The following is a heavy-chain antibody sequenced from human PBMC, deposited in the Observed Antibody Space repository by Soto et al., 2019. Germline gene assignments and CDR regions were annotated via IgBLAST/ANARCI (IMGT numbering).Heavy chain of an antibody. Sequence: SETLSLTCVVSDGSISSYDWWTWVRQPPGKGLEWIGKMYHSGGADYSPSLKGRVTISADSSKNHFSLRLTGVTAADMAVYYCATGNVDSMLEYWGQGTQVTVSS. CDR1: DGSISSYDW. J-gene: IGHJ4*02. CDR3: ATGNVDSMLEY. D-gene: IGHD3-3*01. V-gene: IGHV4-4*02. CDR2: MYHSGGA.